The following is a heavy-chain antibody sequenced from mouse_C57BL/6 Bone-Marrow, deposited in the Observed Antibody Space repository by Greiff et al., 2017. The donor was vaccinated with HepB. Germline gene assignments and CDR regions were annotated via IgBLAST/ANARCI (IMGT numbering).Heavy chain of an antibody. Sequence: DVQLVESGGGLVKPGGSLKLSCAASGFTFSSYAMSWVRQTPEKRLEWVATISDGGSYTYYPDNVKGRFTISSDNAKNNLYLQMSHLKSEDTAMYYCARYRDAFLIRNFDYWGQGTTLTVSS. CDR1: GFTFSSYA. D-gene: IGHD3-1*01. J-gene: IGHJ2*01. CDR2: ISDGGSYT. CDR3: ARYRDAFLIRNFDY. V-gene: IGHV5-4*01.